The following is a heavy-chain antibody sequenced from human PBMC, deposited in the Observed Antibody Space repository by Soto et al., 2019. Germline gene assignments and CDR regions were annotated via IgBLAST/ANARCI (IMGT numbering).Heavy chain of an antibody. CDR3: AKHIEQYYYYYYMDV. J-gene: IGHJ6*03. CDR1: GFTFSSYA. V-gene: IGHV3-23*01. CDR2: IIGSGGNT. Sequence: EVKLLESGGGLVQPGGSLRLSCAASGFTFSSYAMSWVRQAPGKGLKWVSAIIGSGGNTYHVDSVRGRFTISRDNSKNTLSLQMNSLRAEDTAVYYCAKHIEQYYYYYYMDVWGKGTTVTVSS.